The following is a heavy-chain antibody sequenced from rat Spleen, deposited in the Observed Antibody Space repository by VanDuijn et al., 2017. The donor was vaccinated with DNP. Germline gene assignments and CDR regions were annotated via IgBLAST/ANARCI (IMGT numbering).Heavy chain of an antibody. Sequence: EVQLVESGGGLVQPGRPLKLSCAASGFTFSDYNMAWVRQAPKKGLEWVATINYDDTSTYYRDSVKGRFTVSRDNAQNTQYLQMDSLRSEDTATYFCARHEDYSSYIYGFAYWGQGTLVTVSS. CDR1: GFTFSDYN. CDR2: INYDDTST. V-gene: IGHV5-7*01. J-gene: IGHJ3*01. CDR3: ARHEDYSSYIYGFAY. D-gene: IGHD1-2*01.